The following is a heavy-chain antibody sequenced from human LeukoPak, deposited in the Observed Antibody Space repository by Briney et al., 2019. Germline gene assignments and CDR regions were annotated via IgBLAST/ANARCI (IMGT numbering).Heavy chain of an antibody. CDR1: GGSISSSSYY. CDR2: INHSGST. J-gene: IGHJ4*02. D-gene: IGHD4-11*01. CDR3: ARGKMTTVFFGPYFDY. Sequence: SETLSLTCTVSGGSISSSSYYWSWIRQPPGKGLEWIGEINHSGSTNYNPSLKSRVTISVDTSKNQFSLKLSSVTAADTAVYYCARGKMTTVFFGPYFDYWGQGTLVTVSS. V-gene: IGHV4-39*07.